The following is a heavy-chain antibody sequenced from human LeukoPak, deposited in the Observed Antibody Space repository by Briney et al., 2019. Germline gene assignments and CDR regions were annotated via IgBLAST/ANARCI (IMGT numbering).Heavy chain of an antibody. CDR3: ASHYKTTGSNPQPDY. J-gene: IGHJ4*02. CDR2: ISYDGSSK. CDR1: GFTFSSYG. V-gene: IGHV3-30*03. D-gene: IGHD4-11*01. Sequence: GGSLRLSCAASGFTFSSYGIHWVRQSPGKGLEWVAVISYDGSSKYFADSVKGRLTISRDNSKNTLYLQMNSLRAEDTAMYYCASHYKTTGSNPQPDYWGQGTLVTVSS.